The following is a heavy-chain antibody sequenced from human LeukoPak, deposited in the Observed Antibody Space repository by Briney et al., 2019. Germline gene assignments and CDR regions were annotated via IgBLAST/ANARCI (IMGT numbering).Heavy chain of an antibody. CDR3: ARGGTSSSLAY. J-gene: IGHJ4*02. D-gene: IGHD4-23*01. V-gene: IGHV3-23*01. Sequence: GGSLRLSCAASGLTFDSYAMSWIRQTPERGLEWVSAISGSGDTTYYADSVKGRFTVSRDNANNSLYLQMSSLRDEDTAVYYCARGGTSSSLAYWGQGTLVTVSS. CDR1: GLTFDSYA. CDR2: ISGSGDTT.